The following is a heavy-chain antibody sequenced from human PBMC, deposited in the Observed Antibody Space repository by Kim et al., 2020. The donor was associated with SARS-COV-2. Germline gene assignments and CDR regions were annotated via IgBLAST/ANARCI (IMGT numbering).Heavy chain of an antibody. J-gene: IGHJ6*02. CDR2: IYHSGST. Sequence: SETLSLTCAVSGGSISSSNWWSWVRQPPGKGLEWIGEIYHSGSTNYNPSLKSRVTISVDKSKNQFSLKLSSVTAADTAVYYCARHILLWFGEYYYGMDVWGQGTTVTVAS. CDR3: ARHILLWFGEYYYGMDV. V-gene: IGHV4-4*02. D-gene: IGHD3-10*01. CDR1: GGSISSSNW.